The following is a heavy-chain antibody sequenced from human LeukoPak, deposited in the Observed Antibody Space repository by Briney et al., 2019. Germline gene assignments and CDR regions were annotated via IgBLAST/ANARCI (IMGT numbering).Heavy chain of an antibody. V-gene: IGHV3-23*01. J-gene: IGHJ4*02. CDR3: ARSPYSSSWTTFDY. D-gene: IGHD6-13*01. CDR2: ISGSGGST. CDR1: GFTFSSYA. Sequence: PGGSLRLSCAASGFTFSSYAMSWVRQAPGKGLEWVSAISGSGGSTYYADSVKGRFTISRDNAKNSLYLQMNSLRAEDTAVYYCARSPYSSSWTTFDYWGQGTLVTVSS.